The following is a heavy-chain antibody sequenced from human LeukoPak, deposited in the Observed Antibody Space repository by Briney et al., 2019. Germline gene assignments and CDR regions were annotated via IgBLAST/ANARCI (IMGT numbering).Heavy chain of an antibody. Sequence: PSQTLSLTCTVSGGSISSGDYYWSWIRQPPGKGLEWIGYIYYSGSTSYNPSLKSRVTILVDTSKNQFSLKLSSVTAADTAVYYCAASGVGATIDYWGQGTLVTVSS. J-gene: IGHJ4*02. CDR3: AASGVGATIDY. D-gene: IGHD1-26*01. CDR1: GGSISSGDYY. V-gene: IGHV4-30-4*08. CDR2: IYYSGST.